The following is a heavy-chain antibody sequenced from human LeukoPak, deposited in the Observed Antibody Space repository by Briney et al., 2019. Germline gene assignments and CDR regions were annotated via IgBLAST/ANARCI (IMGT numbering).Heavy chain of an antibody. CDR1: GFTFSSYW. J-gene: IGHJ3*02. CDR2: IKQDGSEK. D-gene: IGHD6-19*01. Sequence: PGGSLRLSCAASGFTFSSYWMSWVLQAPGKGLEGVANIKQDGSEKYYVDSVKGRFTISRDNAKNSLYLQMNSLRAEDTAVYYCARVMLAVAGTRDDAFDIWGQGTMVTVSS. V-gene: IGHV3-7*01. CDR3: ARVMLAVAGTRDDAFDI.